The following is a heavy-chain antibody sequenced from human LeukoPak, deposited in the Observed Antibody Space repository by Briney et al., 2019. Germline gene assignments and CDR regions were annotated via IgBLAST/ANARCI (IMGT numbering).Heavy chain of an antibody. Sequence: GGSLRLSCEASGFTFSTYGMHWVRQAPGKGLEWITLIPYDGSNKYYADSVKGRFTISRDNSKDTLYLQMNSLRAEDTAVYYCARYYGSGRGYYGLDVWGQGTTVTVFS. J-gene: IGHJ6*02. CDR3: ARYYGSGRGYYGLDV. CDR1: GFTFSTYG. D-gene: IGHD3-10*01. CDR2: IPYDGSNK. V-gene: IGHV3-30*03.